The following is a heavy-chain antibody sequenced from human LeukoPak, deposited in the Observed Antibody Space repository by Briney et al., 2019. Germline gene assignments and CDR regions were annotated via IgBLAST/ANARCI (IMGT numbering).Heavy chain of an antibody. D-gene: IGHD3-9*01. CDR3: ARDRGYYDILTGYYRGPYYYYYMDV. Sequence: ASVKVSCKASGYTFTSYYMHWVRQAPGQGLEWMGIINPSGGSTIYAQKFQGRVTITTDESTSTAYMELSSLRSEDTAVYYCARDRGYYDILTGYYRGPYYYYYMDVWSKGTTVTVSS. J-gene: IGHJ6*03. CDR2: INPSGGST. CDR1: GYTFTSYY. V-gene: IGHV1-46*01.